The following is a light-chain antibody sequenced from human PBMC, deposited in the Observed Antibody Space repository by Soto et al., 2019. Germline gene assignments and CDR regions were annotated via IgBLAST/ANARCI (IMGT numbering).Light chain of an antibody. Sequence: DIQMTKAPSTLSASVGDTVTINCRASLSSNNWFAWYQQKPGKAPKLPIYEASNLEGGVPRRFIGSGSGPEFTLIISSLQPDEFASYFCQQYSGPWKFGQGTKWEI. CDR1: LSSNNW. V-gene: IGKV1-5*03. CDR3: QQYSGPWK. J-gene: IGKJ1*01. CDR2: EAS.